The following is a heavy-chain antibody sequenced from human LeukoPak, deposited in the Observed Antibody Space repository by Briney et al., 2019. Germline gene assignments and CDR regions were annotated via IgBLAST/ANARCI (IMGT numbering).Heavy chain of an antibody. CDR3: ARLRDILTGYTYNWYFDL. V-gene: IGHV4-61*05. Sequence: SETLSLTCTVSGGSISSSSYYWSWIRQPPGKGLEWIGYIYYSGSTNYNPSLKSRVTISVDTSKNQFSLKLSSVTAADTAVYYCARLRDILTGYTYNWYFDLWGRGTLVTVSS. CDR2: IYYSGST. J-gene: IGHJ2*01. D-gene: IGHD3-9*01. CDR1: GGSISSSSYY.